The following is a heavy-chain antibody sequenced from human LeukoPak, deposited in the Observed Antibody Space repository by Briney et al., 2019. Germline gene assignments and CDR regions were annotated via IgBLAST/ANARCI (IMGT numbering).Heavy chain of an antibody. CDR2: IYTSGST. CDR3: ARSGRDQEGYYFDY. CDR1: GGSISSYY. J-gene: IGHJ4*02. D-gene: IGHD2-2*01. Sequence: SETLSLTCTVSGGSISSYYWSWIRQPPGKGLEWIGYIYTSGSTNYNPSLKSRVTISVDTSKNQFSLKLSSVTAADTAVYYCARSGRDQEGYYFDYWGQGTLVTVSS. V-gene: IGHV4-4*09.